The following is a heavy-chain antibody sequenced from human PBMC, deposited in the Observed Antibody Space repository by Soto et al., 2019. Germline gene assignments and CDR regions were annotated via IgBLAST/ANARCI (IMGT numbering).Heavy chain of an antibody. Sequence: EVQLVESGGGLVQPGGSLRLSCAASGFTFSSYSMNWVRQAPGKGLEWVSYISSSSSTIYYADSVKGRFTISRDNAKNSLYLQMNSLRDEDTAVYYCAIGNPITMIVVVAPDFDYWGQGTLVTVSS. D-gene: IGHD3-22*01. CDR2: ISSSSSTI. CDR3: AIGNPITMIVVVAPDFDY. V-gene: IGHV3-48*02. J-gene: IGHJ4*02. CDR1: GFTFSSYS.